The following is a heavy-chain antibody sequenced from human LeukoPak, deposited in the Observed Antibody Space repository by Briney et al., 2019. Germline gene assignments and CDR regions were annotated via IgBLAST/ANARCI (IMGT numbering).Heavy chain of an antibody. CDR2: IHNSGRT. D-gene: IGHD3-10*01. V-gene: IGHV4-59*08. J-gene: IGHJ4*02. CDR3: ARHGYGSGGGYFDY. Sequence: SETLSLTCAVSGGSVSSYYWSWIRQSPGKGLEWIGYIHNSGRTNYNPSLKSRVTISVDTSKNQFSLKLSSVTAADTAVYYCARHGYGSGGGYFDYWGQGTLVPVSS. CDR1: GGSVSSYY.